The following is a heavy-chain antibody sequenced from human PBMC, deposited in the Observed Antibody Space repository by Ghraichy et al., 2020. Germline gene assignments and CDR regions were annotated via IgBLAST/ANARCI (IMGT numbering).Heavy chain of an antibody. Sequence: SLRLSCTVSGGSFSSGAYYWSWIRHHPGKGLEWIGYIYYSGSTYYNPSLKSRVTISIDTSKNQFSLNLSSVTAADTAVYYCARDTPGGGRYDSTTPGYFDYWGQGALVTVSS. CDR3: ARDTPGGGRYDSTTPGYFDY. CDR1: GGSFSSGAYY. J-gene: IGHJ4*02. CDR2: IYYSGST. D-gene: IGHD3-22*01. V-gene: IGHV4-31*03.